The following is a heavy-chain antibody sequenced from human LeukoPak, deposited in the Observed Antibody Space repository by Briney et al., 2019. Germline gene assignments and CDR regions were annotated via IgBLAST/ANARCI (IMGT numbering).Heavy chain of an antibody. J-gene: IGHJ4*02. V-gene: IGHV3-33*01. CDR1: GFTFSSYG. CDR3: ARDLNFRGSEWELLFDH. CDR2: IWYDGSNK. D-gene: IGHD1-26*01. Sequence: GGSLRLSCAASGFTFSSYGMHWVRQAPGKGLEWVALIWYDGSNKYYVDSVKGRFTISRDNSKNTLYLQMNSLRAEDTAVYYCARDLNFRGSEWELLFDHWGQGTLVTVSS.